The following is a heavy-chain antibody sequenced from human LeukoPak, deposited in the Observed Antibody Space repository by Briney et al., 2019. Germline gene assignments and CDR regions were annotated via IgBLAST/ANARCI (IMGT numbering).Heavy chain of an antibody. CDR3: ARTPTSRKRFLGGAATGTDYYFSYYMDV. V-gene: IGHV4-38-2*02. Sequence: PSETLSLTCTVSGYSISSGYYWGWIRQPPGKGLEWIGSIYHSGSTYYNPSLKSRVTMSVATSKNQFSLKLNSVTAADTAVYYCARTPTSRKRFLGGAATGTDYYFSYYMDVWGKGTTVTISS. CDR1: GYSISSGYY. D-gene: IGHD6-13*01. J-gene: IGHJ6*03. CDR2: IYHSGST.